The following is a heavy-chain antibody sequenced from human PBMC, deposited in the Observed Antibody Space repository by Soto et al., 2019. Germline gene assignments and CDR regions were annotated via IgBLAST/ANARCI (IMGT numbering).Heavy chain of an antibody. D-gene: IGHD5-12*01. CDR1: GYTLTTRN. Sequence: ASVKVSCKASGYTLTTRNIHWVRQAPGQGLEWMGIINPGDGGTSYAQTFQDRVTMTRDTSTGTVYMELKSLRSDDTAVYYCSREMERAWVAKITSIDYWGQGTLVTVSS. CDR3: SREMERAWVAKITSIDY. CDR2: INPGDGGT. V-gene: IGHV1-46*01. J-gene: IGHJ4*02.